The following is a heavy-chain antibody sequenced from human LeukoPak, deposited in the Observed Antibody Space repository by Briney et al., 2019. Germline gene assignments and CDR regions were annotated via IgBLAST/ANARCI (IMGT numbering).Heavy chain of an antibody. Sequence: GGSLRLSCAASGFTVNSNYMSWVRHAPGKGLEWVSVIYSGGSTYYADSVKGRFTISRDNSKNTLYLQMNSLRAEDTAVYYCASMYFSQYLQHWGQGTLVTVSS. CDR2: IYSGGST. CDR3: ASMYFSQYLQH. V-gene: IGHV3-53*01. J-gene: IGHJ1*01. D-gene: IGHD2-8*01. CDR1: GFTVNSNY.